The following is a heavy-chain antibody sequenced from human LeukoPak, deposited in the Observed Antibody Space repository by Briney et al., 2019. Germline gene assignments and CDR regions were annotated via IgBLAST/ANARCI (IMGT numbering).Heavy chain of an antibody. J-gene: IGHJ4*02. Sequence: TSQTLSLTCAISGDSVSSNSAAWNWIRQSPSRGLEWLGRTYYRSKWYNDYAVSVKSRITINSDISKNQFSLQLNSVTPEDTAVYYCARVDYYGSGSYYHFDYWGQGTLVTVSS. D-gene: IGHD3-10*01. V-gene: IGHV6-1*01. CDR1: GDSVSSNSAA. CDR3: ARVDYYGSGSYYHFDY. CDR2: TYYRSKWYN.